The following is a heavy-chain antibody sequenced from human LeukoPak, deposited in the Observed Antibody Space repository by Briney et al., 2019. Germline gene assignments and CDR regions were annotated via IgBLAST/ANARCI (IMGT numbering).Heavy chain of an antibody. D-gene: IGHD2-2*01. CDR3: ARGDIVVVPAARGYMDV. J-gene: IGHJ6*03. V-gene: IGHV1-2*02. Sequence: ASVKVSCNASGYTFTGYYMHWVRQAPGQGLEWMGWINPNSGGTNYAQKFQGRVTMTRDTSISTAYMELSRLRSDDTAVYYCARGDIVVVPAARGYMDVWGKGTTVTVSS. CDR1: GYTFTGYY. CDR2: INPNSGGT.